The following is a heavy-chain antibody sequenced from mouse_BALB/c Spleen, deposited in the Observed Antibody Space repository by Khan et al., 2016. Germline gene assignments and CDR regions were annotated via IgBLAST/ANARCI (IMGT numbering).Heavy chain of an antibody. Sequence: EVELVESGGGLVKPGGSLKFSCAASGFTFSSYAMSWVRQTPEKRLEWVASISSGGTTYYPDSAKGRFTISRDDARNILYLQMNSLRSADTAIYDCAREENALDYWGQGTSVTVSS. CDR2: ISSGGTT. V-gene: IGHV5-6-5*01. CDR3: AREENALDY. CDR1: GFTFSSYA. J-gene: IGHJ4*01.